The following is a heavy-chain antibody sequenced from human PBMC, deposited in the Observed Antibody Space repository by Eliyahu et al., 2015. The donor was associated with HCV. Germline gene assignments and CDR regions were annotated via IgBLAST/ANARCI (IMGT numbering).Heavy chain of an antibody. CDR2: ITASGTTT. D-gene: IGHD5-24*01. CDR1: GFTFSDYF. J-gene: IGHJ4*02. CDR3: AGEQDGYFDY. V-gene: IGHV3-11*01. Sequence: QVQLVESGGGLVRPGGSLRLSCAASGFTFSDYFMTWIRQAPGKGLGWVSYITASGTTTSYADSVKGRFTISRDNAKNSLYLQMNSLRAEDTAVYYCAGEQDGYFDYWGQGTLVTVSS.